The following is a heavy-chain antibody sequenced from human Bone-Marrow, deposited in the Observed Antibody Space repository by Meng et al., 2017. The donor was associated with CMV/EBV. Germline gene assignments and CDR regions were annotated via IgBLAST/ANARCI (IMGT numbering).Heavy chain of an antibody. J-gene: IGHJ6*02. Sequence: GESLKISCAASGFSFTTYGMHWVRQAPGKGLEWVAFIWYDGNNKYYADSVKGRFTIFRDNSKNTLYLQMNSLRAEDTAVYYCTKDLAAYSSSWYSFGPSSYYYYGMDVWGQGTTVTVSS. CDR2: IWYDGNNK. V-gene: IGHV3-30*02. CDR3: TKDLAAYSSSWYSFGPSSYYYYGMDV. CDR1: GFSFTTYG. D-gene: IGHD6-13*01.